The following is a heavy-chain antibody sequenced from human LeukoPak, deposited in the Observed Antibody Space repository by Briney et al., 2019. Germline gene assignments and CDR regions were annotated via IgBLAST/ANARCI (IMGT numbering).Heavy chain of an antibody. CDR3: ASAVGEIQH. CDR2: IDHSGST. CDR1: GGSISSYY. Sequence: PSETLSLTCTVSGGSISSYYWSWIRQPPGKGLEWIGEIDHSGSTNYNPSLKSRVTISVDTSKNQFSLKLSSVTAADTAVYYCASAVGEIQHWGQGTLVTVSS. J-gene: IGHJ1*01. V-gene: IGHV4-34*01.